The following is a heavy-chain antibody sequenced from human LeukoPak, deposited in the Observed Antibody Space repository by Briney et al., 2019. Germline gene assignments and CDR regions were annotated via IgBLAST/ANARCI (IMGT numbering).Heavy chain of an antibody. CDR1: GFTFSSYA. V-gene: IGHV3-64*01. J-gene: IGHJ4*02. CDR2: ISSNGGST. D-gene: IGHD1-26*01. CDR3: AKDHSAWKRGYFDY. Sequence: GGSLRLSCAASGFTFSSYALHWVRQAPGKGLEYVSAISSNGGSTYYANSVKGRFTISRDNSKNTLYLQMGSLRAEDTAVYYCAKDHSAWKRGYFDYWGQGTLVTVSS.